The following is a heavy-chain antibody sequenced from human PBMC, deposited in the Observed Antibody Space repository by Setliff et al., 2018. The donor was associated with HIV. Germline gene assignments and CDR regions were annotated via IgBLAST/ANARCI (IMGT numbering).Heavy chain of an antibody. J-gene: IGHJ6*03. CDR2: LRPSVNT. CDR3: ARHGASYDYYYMDV. D-gene: IGHD2-2*01. CDR1: GGSTTSGCYY. Sequence: SETLSLTCSVSGGSTTSGCYYWGWIRQPPGKGLEWIGGLRPSVNTYYNPSLKFPVTISVDTSKNQFSLNMSSVTAAATAVYYCARHGASYDYYYMDVWGKGTTVTVSS. V-gene: IGHV4-39*01.